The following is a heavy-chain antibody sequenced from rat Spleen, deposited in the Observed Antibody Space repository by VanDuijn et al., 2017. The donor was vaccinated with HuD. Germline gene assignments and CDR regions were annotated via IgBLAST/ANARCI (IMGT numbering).Heavy chain of an antibody. J-gene: IGHJ3*01. D-gene: IGHD1-4*01. V-gene: IGHV5S23*01. CDR3: ATQGYPAPFAY. Sequence: EVQLVESGGGLVQPGRSLKLSCAASGFTFSNYDMAWVRQAPTKGLEWVASNSPSAAYTYYRDPVKGRFTISRDNAKTTLYLQMDSLRSEDTATYYCATQGYPAPFAYWGQGTLVTVSS. CDR1: GFTFSNYD. CDR2: NSPSAAYT.